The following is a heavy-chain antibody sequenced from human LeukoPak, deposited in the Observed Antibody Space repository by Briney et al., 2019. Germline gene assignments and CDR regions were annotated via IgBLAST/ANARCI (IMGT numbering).Heavy chain of an antibody. V-gene: IGHV4-59*08. J-gene: IGHJ4*02. Sequence: SETLSLTCTVSGGSISSYYWSWIRQPPGKGLEWIGYIYYSGSTNYNPSLKSRVTISVDTSKNQFSLKLSSVTAADTAVYYCARQPLGYCSSTGCYTGSLDYWGQGTLVTVSS. CDR3: ARQPLGYCSSTGCYTGSLDY. CDR2: IYYSGST. D-gene: IGHD2-2*02. CDR1: GGSISSYY.